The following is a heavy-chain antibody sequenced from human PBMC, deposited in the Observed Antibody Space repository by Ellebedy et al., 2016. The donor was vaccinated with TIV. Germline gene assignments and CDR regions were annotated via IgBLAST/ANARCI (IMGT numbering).Heavy chain of an antibody. D-gene: IGHD3-10*01. CDR1: GFTFNNYG. CDR3: ARDHGSGSFELADY. Sequence: GESLKISCAASGFTFNNYGMHWVRQAPGKGLEWAAFIWYDGSRKYYGDSVKGRFTISSNDSEDTVYLQMNSLRAEDTAVYYCARDHGSGSFELADYWGQGTPVTVSS. J-gene: IGHJ4*02. CDR2: IWYDGSRK. V-gene: IGHV3-33*08.